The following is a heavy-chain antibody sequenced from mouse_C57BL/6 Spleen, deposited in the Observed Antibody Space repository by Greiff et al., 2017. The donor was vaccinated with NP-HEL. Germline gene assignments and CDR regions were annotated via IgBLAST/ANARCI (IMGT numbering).Heavy chain of an antibody. J-gene: IGHJ4*01. CDR2: IYPGDGDT. D-gene: IGHD1-3*01. CDR1: GYAFSSYW. V-gene: IGHV1-80*01. Sequence: VQLQESGAELVKPGASVKISCKASGYAFSSYWMNWVKQRPGKGLEWIGQIYPGDGDTNYNGKFKGKATLTADKSSSTAYMLLSSLTSEDSAVYFCAREYNYDYAMDYWGQGTSVTVSS. CDR3: AREYNYDYAMDY.